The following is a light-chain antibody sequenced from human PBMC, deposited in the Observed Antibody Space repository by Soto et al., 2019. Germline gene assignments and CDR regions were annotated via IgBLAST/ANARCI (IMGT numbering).Light chain of an antibody. Sequence: QSVLAQPPSVSGVPGQRVTISCTGSNSNIGSNYDVHWYQQHPGKAPKLMIYEVSNRPSGVSNRFSGSKSGNTASLTISGLQAEDEADYYCSSYTSSSTNYVFGNGTKVT. J-gene: IGLJ1*01. V-gene: IGLV2-14*01. CDR1: NSNIGSNYD. CDR2: EVS. CDR3: SSYTSSSTNYV.